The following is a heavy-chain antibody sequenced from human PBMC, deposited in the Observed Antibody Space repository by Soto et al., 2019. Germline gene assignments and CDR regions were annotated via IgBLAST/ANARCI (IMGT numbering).Heavy chain of an antibody. J-gene: IGHJ5*02. D-gene: IGHD3-10*01. Sequence: SETLSLTCTVSGGSISSGGYYWIWIRQHPGKGLEWIGYIYYSGSTYYNPSLKSRVTISVDTSKNQFSLKLSSVTAADTAVYYCARTTYYYGSGSYPHTRFDPWGQGTLVTVS. CDR2: IYYSGST. V-gene: IGHV4-31*03. CDR1: GGSISSGGYY. CDR3: ARTTYYYGSGSYPHTRFDP.